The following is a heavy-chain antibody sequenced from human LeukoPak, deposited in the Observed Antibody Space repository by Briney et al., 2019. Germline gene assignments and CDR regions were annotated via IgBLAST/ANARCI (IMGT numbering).Heavy chain of an antibody. V-gene: IGHV5-51*01. D-gene: IGHD6-19*01. Sequence: GESLKISCQGSGNTFTNYWVAWVRQMPGKGLEWMGIIYPGDSDTRYSPSFQGQVTISADKSISTAYLQWSSVKASDNAVYYCARRIAVAGADGFDYWGQGTLVTVSS. CDR3: ARRIAVAGADGFDY. CDR1: GNTFTNYW. J-gene: IGHJ4*02. CDR2: IYPGDSDT.